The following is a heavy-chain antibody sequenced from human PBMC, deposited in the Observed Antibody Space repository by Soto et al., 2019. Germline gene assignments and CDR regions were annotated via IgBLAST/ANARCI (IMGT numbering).Heavy chain of an antibody. V-gene: IGHV3-30*04. D-gene: IGHD6-6*01. Sequence: QVQLVESGGGVVQPGRSLRLSCAASGFTFSSYAMHWVRQAPGKGLEWVAVISYDGRNKYYADSVKGRFTISRDNSNNTLYLKMTSLKAEDTAVYYCARDSSSLAARLEGVFDYWGPGTLVTVSS. CDR1: GFTFSSYA. J-gene: IGHJ4*02. CDR3: ARDSSSLAARLEGVFDY. CDR2: ISYDGRNK.